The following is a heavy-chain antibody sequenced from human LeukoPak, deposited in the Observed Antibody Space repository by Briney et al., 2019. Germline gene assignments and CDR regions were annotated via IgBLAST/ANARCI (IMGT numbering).Heavy chain of an antibody. CDR3: AREILGGFNPGAY. Sequence: SSETLSLTCAVSLDSTTSNFWSWVRQPPGKGLEWIGEIHRSGSPNYNPSLQSRVTISIDRSRNQIALELSSVTAADTAVYYCAREILGGFNPGAYWGQGTLVTVAS. CDR2: IHRSGSP. CDR1: LDSTTSNF. D-gene: IGHD1-14*01. J-gene: IGHJ4*02. V-gene: IGHV4-4*02.